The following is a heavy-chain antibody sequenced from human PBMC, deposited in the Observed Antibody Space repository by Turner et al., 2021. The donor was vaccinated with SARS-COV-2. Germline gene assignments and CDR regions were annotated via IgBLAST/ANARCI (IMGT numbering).Heavy chain of an antibody. CDR3: ATHRTRAGYRSAQWAFDI. D-gene: IGHD6-25*01. CDR2: IYYSGST. Sequence: QLQLQESGPGLVKPSETLALPGTGPGGPISSSSYYWGWIRQPTGTGLGWIGSIYYSGSTYYNPSLKSRVTISVDTSKNPFSLKLNSVTAADTAVYYCATHRTRAGYRSAQWAFDIWGQGTMVTVSS. CDR1: GGPISSSSYY. J-gene: IGHJ3*02. V-gene: IGHV4-39*01.